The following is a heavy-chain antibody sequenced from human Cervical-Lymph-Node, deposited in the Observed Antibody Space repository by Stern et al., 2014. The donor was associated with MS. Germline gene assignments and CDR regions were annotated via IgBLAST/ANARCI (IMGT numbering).Heavy chain of an antibody. J-gene: IGHJ6*02. V-gene: IGHV1-69*01. Sequence: QVQLVQSGTEVKKPGSSVKVSCKASGVTFSNSSITWVRQAPGQGLEWMGGIIPLFDSKHYAQMFQGRVTITADESTITSYMELNSLRSEDTAVYYCARGGLYYYYSGMDVWGQGTTVIVSS. CDR2: IIPLFDSK. CDR1: GVTFSNSS. CDR3: ARGGLYYYYSGMDV.